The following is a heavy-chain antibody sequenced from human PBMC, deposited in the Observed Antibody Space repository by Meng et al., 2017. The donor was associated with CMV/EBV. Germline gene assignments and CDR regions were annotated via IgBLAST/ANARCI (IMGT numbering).Heavy chain of an antibody. CDR2: IIPIFGTA. CDR1: GGTFSSYA. CDR3: ARIPGVYDFWSGPQGGWFDP. D-gene: IGHD3-3*01. J-gene: IGHJ5*02. Sequence: SVKVSCKASGGTFSSYAISWVRQAPGQGLEWMGGIIPIFGTANYAQKFQGRVTITTDESTSTAYMVLSSLRSEDTAVYYCARIPGVYDFWSGPQGGWFDPWGQGTLVTVSS. V-gene: IGHV1-69*05.